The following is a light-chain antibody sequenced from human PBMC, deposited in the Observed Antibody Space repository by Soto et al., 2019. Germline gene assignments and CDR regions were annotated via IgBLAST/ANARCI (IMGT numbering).Light chain of an antibody. CDR2: EVT. CDR1: SSDVGGYTY. CDR3: SSYTTSSTWV. Sequence: QSALTPPASVSGSPGQSITISCTGTSSDVGGYTYVSWYQQHPGRDPKLMICEVTNRPSGVSNRFSGSKSGNTASLTISGLQAEDEADYYCSSYTTSSTWVFGGGTNGTVL. J-gene: IGLJ3*02. V-gene: IGLV2-14*01.